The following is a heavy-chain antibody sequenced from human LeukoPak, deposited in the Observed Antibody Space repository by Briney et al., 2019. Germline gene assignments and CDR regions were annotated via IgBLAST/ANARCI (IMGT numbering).Heavy chain of an antibody. CDR2: INPNSGGT. V-gene: IGHV1-2*02. CDR1: GYTFTGYY. CDR3: ARGGGGGYSGYDFDY. Sequence: GASVKVSCKASGYTFTGYYMHWVRQAPGQGLEWMGWINPNSGGTNYAQKFQGRVTMTRDTSISTAYMELSRLRYDDTAVDYCARGGGGGYSGYDFDYWGQGTLVTLSS. D-gene: IGHD5-12*01. J-gene: IGHJ4*02.